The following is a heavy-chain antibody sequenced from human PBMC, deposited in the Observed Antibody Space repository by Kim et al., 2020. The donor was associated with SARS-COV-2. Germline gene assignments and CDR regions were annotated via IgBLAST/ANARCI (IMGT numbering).Heavy chain of an antibody. V-gene: IGHV4-59*01. CDR3: ARSVGWFDP. CDR1: GGSISSYY. J-gene: IGHJ5*02. D-gene: IGHD3-3*01. Sequence: SETLSLTCTVSGGSISSYYWSWIRQPPGKGLEWIGYIYYSGSTNYNPSLKSRVTISVDTSKNQFSLKLSSVTAADTAVYYCARSVGWFDPWGQGTLVTVSS. CDR2: IYYSGST.